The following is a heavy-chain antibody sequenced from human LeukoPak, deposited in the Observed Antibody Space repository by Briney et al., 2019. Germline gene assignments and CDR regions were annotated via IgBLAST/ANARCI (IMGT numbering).Heavy chain of an antibody. D-gene: IGHD3-10*01. Sequence: ASVKVSCKASGYTFTSYGISWVRQAPGQGLEWMGWISAYNGNTNYAQKLQGRVTMTTDTSTSTAYMELRSLRSDDTAVYYCARRSGVRGALWEAFDIWGQGTMVTVSS. V-gene: IGHV1-18*01. CDR2: ISAYNGNT. CDR1: GYTFTSYG. CDR3: ARRSGVRGALWEAFDI. J-gene: IGHJ3*02.